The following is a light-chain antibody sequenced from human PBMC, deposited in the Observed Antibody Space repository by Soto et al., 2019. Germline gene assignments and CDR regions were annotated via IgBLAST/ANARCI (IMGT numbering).Light chain of an antibody. CDR3: QKYSSAPPWT. CDR1: QGISNY. V-gene: IGKV1-27*01. J-gene: IGKJ1*01. CDR2: AAS. Sequence: DIPMTQSPSSLSASVGDRVTITCRASQGISNYLAWYQQKPGKVPKLLIYAASTLHSGVPSRFSGSGSGTDFTLTISSLQPEDVATYYCQKYSSAPPWTFGQGTKVEIK.